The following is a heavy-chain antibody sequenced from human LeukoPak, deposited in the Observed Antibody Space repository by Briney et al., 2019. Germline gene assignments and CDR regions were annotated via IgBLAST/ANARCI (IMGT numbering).Heavy chain of an antibody. Sequence: SETLSLTCTVSGGSISSYYWSWIRQPPGKGLEWIGYIYYSGSTNYNPSLKSRVTISVDTSKNRFSLKLSSVTAADTAVYYCARVSRSWSGYYPYYFDYWGQGTLVTVSS. CDR1: GGSISSYY. CDR3: ARVSRSWSGYYPYYFDY. CDR2: IYYSGST. D-gene: IGHD3-3*01. J-gene: IGHJ4*02. V-gene: IGHV4-59*01.